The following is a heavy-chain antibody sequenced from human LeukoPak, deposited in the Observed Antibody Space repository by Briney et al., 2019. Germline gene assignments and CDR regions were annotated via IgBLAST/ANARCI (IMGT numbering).Heavy chain of an antibody. D-gene: IGHD5-18*01. CDR3: ARDKGIQLWQEGCDP. J-gene: IGHJ5*02. Sequence: PGGSLRLSCAASGFTFSSYWMSWVRQAPGKGLEWVGYINQDGSGKYYVDTVQGRFTITRDNAKNSLYLQMNSLRAEDTAVYYCARDKGIQLWQEGCDPWAQGTVVTVSS. CDR2: INQDGSGK. V-gene: IGHV3-7*01. CDR1: GFTFSSYW.